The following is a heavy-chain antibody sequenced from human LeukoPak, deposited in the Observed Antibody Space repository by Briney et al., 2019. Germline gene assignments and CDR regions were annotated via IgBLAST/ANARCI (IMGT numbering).Heavy chain of an antibody. CDR3: ATVVISLRFLDY. V-gene: IGHV4-39*01. J-gene: IGHJ4*02. CDR1: GGSISSSSYY. Sequence: PSETLSLTCTVSGGSISSSSYYWGWIRQPPGKGLEWIGSIYYSVSTYYNPSHKSRATISLDTSKNQFSLKLSSVTAADTAVYYCATVVISLRFLDYWGQGTLVTVSS. D-gene: IGHD3-22*01. CDR2: IYYSVST.